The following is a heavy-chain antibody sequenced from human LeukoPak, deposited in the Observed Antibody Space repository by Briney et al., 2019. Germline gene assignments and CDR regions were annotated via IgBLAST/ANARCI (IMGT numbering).Heavy chain of an antibody. D-gene: IGHD1-26*01. J-gene: IGHJ5*02. CDR1: GGSFSGYY. V-gene: IGHV4-34*01. CDR2: INHSGST. CDR3: GRRSGRLIHWFDP. Sequence: SETLSLTCAVYGGSFSGYYWSWIRQPPGKGLEWIGEINHSGSTNYNPSLKSRVTISVDTSKNQFSLRLSSVAAADTAVYYCGRRSGRLIHWFDPWGQGTLVTVSS.